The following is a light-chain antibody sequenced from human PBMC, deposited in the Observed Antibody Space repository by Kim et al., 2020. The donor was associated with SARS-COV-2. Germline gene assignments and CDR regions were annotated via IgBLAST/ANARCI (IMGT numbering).Light chain of an antibody. CDR1: QSISSY. V-gene: IGKV1-39*01. Sequence: DMQMTQSPSSLSASVGDRVTITCRTSQSISSYVNWYQQKPGKAPKLLIYAASSLQSGVPSRFSGSGSGTDFTLTISSLQPEDFATYSCQQSYSSPWTFGQGTKVDIK. J-gene: IGKJ1*01. CDR2: AAS. CDR3: QQSYSSPWT.